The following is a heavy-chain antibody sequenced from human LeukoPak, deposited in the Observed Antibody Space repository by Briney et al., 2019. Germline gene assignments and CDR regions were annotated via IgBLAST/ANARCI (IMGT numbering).Heavy chain of an antibody. Sequence: SSETLSLTCTVSGGSISSSSFYWGWIRQPPGKGLEWIETIYYRGSTYYNPSLKSRVTISVDTSKNQFSLKLSSVTAADTAVYYCARLLIYCSSTSCHFDYWGQGTLVAVSS. J-gene: IGHJ4*02. CDR2: IYYRGST. CDR3: ARLLIYCSSTSCHFDY. V-gene: IGHV4-39*01. D-gene: IGHD2-2*01. CDR1: GGSISSSSFY.